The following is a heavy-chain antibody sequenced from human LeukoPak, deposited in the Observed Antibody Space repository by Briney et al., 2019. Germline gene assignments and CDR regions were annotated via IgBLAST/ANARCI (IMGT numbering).Heavy chain of an antibody. D-gene: IGHD2-2*01. CDR2: INPNSGGT. V-gene: IGHV1-2*02. Sequence: GASVKVSFKASGYTFTGYYMHWVRQAPGQGLEWMGWINPNSGGTNYAQKFQGRVTMTRDTSISTAYMELSRLRSEDTAVYYCARSPYYCSSTSCALDYWGQGTLVTVSS. J-gene: IGHJ4*02. CDR3: ARSPYYCSSTSCALDY. CDR1: GYTFTGYY.